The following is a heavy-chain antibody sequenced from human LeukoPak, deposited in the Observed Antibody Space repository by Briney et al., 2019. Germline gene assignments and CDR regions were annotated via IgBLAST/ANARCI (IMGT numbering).Heavy chain of an antibody. CDR2: IYYSGST. CDR1: GGSISSSSYY. D-gene: IGHD5-18*01. J-gene: IGHJ6*03. Sequence: PSETLSLTCTVSGGSISSSSYYWGWIRQPPGKGLEWIGSIYYSGSTYYNPSLKSRVTISVDTSKNQFSLKLSSVTAADTAVYYCAREREGYSYGYYYYMDVWGKGTTVTVSS. V-gene: IGHV4-39*07. CDR3: AREREGYSYGYYYYMDV.